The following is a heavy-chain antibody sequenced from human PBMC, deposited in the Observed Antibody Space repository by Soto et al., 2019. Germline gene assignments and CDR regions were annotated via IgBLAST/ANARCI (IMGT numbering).Heavy chain of an antibody. CDR1: GGTFSSYA. CDR2: IIPIFGTA. V-gene: IGHV1-69*13. Sequence: SVKVSCKASGGTFSSYAISWVRQAPGQGLEWMGGIIPIFGTANYAQKFQGRVTITADESTSTAYMELSSLRSEDTAVYYCARTTGEYGISTSCCLNWFAPWGKGTLVTVSS. J-gene: IGHJ5*02. CDR3: ARTTGEYGISTSCCLNWFAP. D-gene: IGHD2-2*01.